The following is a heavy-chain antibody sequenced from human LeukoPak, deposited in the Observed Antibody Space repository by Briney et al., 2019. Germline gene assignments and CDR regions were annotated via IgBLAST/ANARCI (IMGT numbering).Heavy chain of an antibody. CDR1: GYTFTSYG. CDR3: ARDLLYYDGTAGRVPDY. Sequence: ASVKVSCKASGYTFTSYGVSWVRQAPGQGLEWMGWISAYNGNTNYAQKLQGRVTMTTDTSTSTAYMELRSLRSDDTAVYYCARDLLYYDGTAGRVPDYWGQGTLVTVSS. D-gene: IGHD3-22*01. V-gene: IGHV1-18*01. CDR2: ISAYNGNT. J-gene: IGHJ4*02.